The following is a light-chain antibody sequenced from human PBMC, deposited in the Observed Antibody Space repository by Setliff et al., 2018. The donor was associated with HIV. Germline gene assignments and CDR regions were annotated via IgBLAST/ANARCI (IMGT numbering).Light chain of an antibody. CDR3: SSYTTSNTSYV. V-gene: IGLV2-14*01. CDR2: EVT. J-gene: IGLJ1*01. CDR1: SSDGGVYSY. Sequence: QSALAQHASVSGSPGQSITISCTGTSSDGGVYSYVSWYQQHPGKAPKLIIYEVTNRPSGVSNRFSGSKSGNTASLTVSGLQAEDEADYYCSSYTTSNTSYVFGAGTKVTVL.